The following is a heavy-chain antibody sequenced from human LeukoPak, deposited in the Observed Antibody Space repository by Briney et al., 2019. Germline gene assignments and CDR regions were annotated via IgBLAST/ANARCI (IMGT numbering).Heavy chain of an antibody. J-gene: IGHJ4*02. CDR3: AKDKFCSGADCYSPFDY. Sequence: PGGSLRLSCAASGFTFDDYAMHWVRQASGKGLEWGSLIRGHGGSTYYADSVKGRFTISRDNSKNSLHLQMNSLRTEDTALYYCAKDKFCSGADCYSPFDYWGQGTLVTVSS. CDR2: IRGHGGST. CDR1: GFTFDDYA. D-gene: IGHD2-21*02. V-gene: IGHV3-43*02.